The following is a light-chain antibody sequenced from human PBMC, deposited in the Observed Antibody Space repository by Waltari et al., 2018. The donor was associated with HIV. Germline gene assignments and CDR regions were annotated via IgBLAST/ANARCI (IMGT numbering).Light chain of an antibody. Sequence: IVMTQSPVSLPVTPGEPASISCRSSQSLLHSKGYTYLDWYLQKPGQSPQLLIYLGSNRASGVPDRFSGSGSGTDFTLKISRVEAEDVGVYYCMQDLEALPTIGGGTKVEIK. J-gene: IGKJ4*01. CDR1: QSLLHSKGYTY. CDR3: MQDLEALPT. V-gene: IGKV2-28*01. CDR2: LGS.